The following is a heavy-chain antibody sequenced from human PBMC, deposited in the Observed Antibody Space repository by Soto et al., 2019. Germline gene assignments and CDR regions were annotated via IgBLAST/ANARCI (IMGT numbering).Heavy chain of an antibody. J-gene: IGHJ4*02. Sequence: SETLSLTXTVSGGSISSGGYYWSWIRQHPGKGLEWIGYIYYSGSTYYNPSLKSRVTISVDTSKNQFSLKLSSVTAADTAVYYCAVDYYYDSSGYYYVYWGQGTLVTVSS. D-gene: IGHD3-22*01. CDR2: IYYSGST. CDR1: GGSISSGGYY. CDR3: AVDYYYDSSGYYYVY. V-gene: IGHV4-31*02.